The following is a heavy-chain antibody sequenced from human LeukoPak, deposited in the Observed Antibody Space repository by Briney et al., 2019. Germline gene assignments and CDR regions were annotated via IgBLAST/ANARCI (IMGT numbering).Heavy chain of an antibody. CDR2: IYYSGST. Sequence: PSETLPLTCTVSGGSISSYYWSWLRQPPGKGLEWIGYIYYSGSTNYNPSLKSRVTISVDTSKNQFSLKLSSVTAADTAVYYCARGDFWSGYHADYWGQGTLVTVSS. CDR1: GGSISSYY. CDR3: ARGDFWSGYHADY. V-gene: IGHV4-59*01. D-gene: IGHD3-3*01. J-gene: IGHJ4*02.